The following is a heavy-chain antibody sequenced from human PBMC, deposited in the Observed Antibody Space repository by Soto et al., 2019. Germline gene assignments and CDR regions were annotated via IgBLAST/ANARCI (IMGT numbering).Heavy chain of an antibody. J-gene: IGHJ4*02. CDR1: GFTFSSYA. CDR2: ISGSGNNT. D-gene: IGHD2-2*02. V-gene: IGHV3-23*01. CDR3: AKGRFCSSTNCYNDFDS. Sequence: LRLSCAASGFTFSSYAMSWVRQAPGKGLEWVSAISGSGNNTYYADSVKGRFTISRDNSKNTLYLQMNSLRAEDTAVYYCAKGRFCSSTNCYNDFDSWGQGTLVTVSS.